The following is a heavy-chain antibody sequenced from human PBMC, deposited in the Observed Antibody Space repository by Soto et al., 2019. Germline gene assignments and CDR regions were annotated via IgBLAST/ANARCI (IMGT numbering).Heavy chain of an antibody. Sequence: QVQLVQSGDEVKKPGASVKVSCRASGYTFTSYGVSWVRQAPGQGLEWMGWISAFNGQTNYIQKVQGRGTLTTEASTSSAYMALRSLRSDDTAVYYCARGGDYYYGLDVWGQGTTVTVSS. V-gene: IGHV1-18*01. CDR2: ISAFNGQT. D-gene: IGHD3-16*01. J-gene: IGHJ6*02. CDR3: ARGGDYYYGLDV. CDR1: GYTFTSYG.